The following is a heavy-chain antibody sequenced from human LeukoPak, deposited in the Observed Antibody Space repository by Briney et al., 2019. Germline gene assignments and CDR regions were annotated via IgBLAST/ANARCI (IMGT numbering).Heavy chain of an antibody. CDR1: NFAFSTYA. J-gene: IGHJ5*02. V-gene: IGHV3-53*01. Sequence: GGSPRLSCAASNFAFSTYAMSWVRQAPGKGLEWVSIIYSGGSTYYADSVKGRFTISRDNSKNTLYLQMNGLRAEDTAVYYCARSSGTDSGWWYWFDPWGQGTLVTVSP. D-gene: IGHD6-19*01. CDR2: IYSGGST. CDR3: ARSSGTDSGWWYWFDP.